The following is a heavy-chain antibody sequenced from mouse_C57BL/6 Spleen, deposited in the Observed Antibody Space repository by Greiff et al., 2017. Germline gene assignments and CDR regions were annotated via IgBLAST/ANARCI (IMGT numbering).Heavy chain of an antibody. D-gene: IGHD2-3*01. J-gene: IGHJ3*01. Sequence: QVQLQQPGAELVKPGASVKMSCKASGYTFTSYWITWVKQRPGQGLEWIGDIYPGSGSTNYNEKFKSKATLTVDTSSSTAYMQLSSLTSEDSAVYYCAKRLDDGNYVWFAYWGQGTLVTVSA. CDR3: AKRLDDGNYVWFAY. CDR1: GYTFTSYW. CDR2: IYPGSGST. V-gene: IGHV1-55*01.